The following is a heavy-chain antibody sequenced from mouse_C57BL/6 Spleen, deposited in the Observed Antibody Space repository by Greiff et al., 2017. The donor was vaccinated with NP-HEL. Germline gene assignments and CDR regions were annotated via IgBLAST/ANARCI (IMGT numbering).Heavy chain of an antibody. CDR3: ARSGDDYTWFAY. J-gene: IGHJ3*01. CDR2: IYPGDGDT. Sequence: VQLQQSGPELVKPGASVKISCKASGYAFSSSWMNWVKQRPGKGLEWIGRIYPGDGDTNYNGKFKGKATLTADKSSSTAYMQLSSLTSEDSAVYFCARSGDDYTWFAYWGQGTLVTVSA. CDR1: GYAFSSSW. D-gene: IGHD2-4*01. V-gene: IGHV1-82*01.